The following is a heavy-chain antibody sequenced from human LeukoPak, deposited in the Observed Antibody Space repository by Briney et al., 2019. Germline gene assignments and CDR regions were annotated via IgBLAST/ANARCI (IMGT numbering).Heavy chain of an antibody. D-gene: IGHD1-7*01. CDR3: ARVHWNYDGLAWFDP. CDR1: GDSISPYS. J-gene: IGHJ5*02. V-gene: IGHV4-4*07. Sequence: PSETLSLTCSVSGDSISPYSWTWIRQPAGKGLEWIGRIFTSGDAFYNPSLKSRVTMSIATSKAQFSLRLSSVTAADTAVYYCARVHWNYDGLAWFDPWGQGTLVIVSS. CDR2: IFTSGDA.